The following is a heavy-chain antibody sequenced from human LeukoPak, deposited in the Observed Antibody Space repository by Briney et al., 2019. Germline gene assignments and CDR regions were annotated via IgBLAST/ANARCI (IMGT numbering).Heavy chain of an antibody. CDR3: AREGPETYYFDF. V-gene: IGHV1-46*01. CDR1: GYTFTSYY. J-gene: IGHJ4*02. Sequence: GASVKVSCKASGYTFTSYYIHWVRQAPGQGLEYMGIIRPSGSTAYAQKFQGRVTMTMDTSTSAVYMELSSLRSEDTAVYYCAREGPETYYFDFWGQGTQVTVSS. CDR2: IRPSGST. D-gene: IGHD5-24*01.